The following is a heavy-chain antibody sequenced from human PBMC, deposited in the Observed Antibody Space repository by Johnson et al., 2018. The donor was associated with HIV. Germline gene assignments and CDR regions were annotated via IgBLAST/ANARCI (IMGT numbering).Heavy chain of an antibody. V-gene: IGHV3-74*02. D-gene: IGHD1-14*01. Sequence: VQLVESGGGLVQPGGSLRLSCAASGFTFSSYAMSWVRQAPGKGLEWVSSLNSDESSTNSAESVKGRFTISRDNAKNTLYLQMNSLRAEDTAVYYGAIAGKTVTFDIWCQGTMVTVSS. J-gene: IGHJ3*02. CDR3: AIAGKTVTFDI. CDR1: GFTFSSYA. CDR2: LNSDESST.